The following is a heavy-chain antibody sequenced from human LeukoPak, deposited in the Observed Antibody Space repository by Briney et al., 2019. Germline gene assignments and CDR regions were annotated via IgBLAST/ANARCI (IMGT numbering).Heavy chain of an antibody. CDR1: GYTFTSNY. Sequence: GASVKVSCKAFGYTFTSNYMHWVRQAPGQGLEWMGIINPSGDRTSYAQKFQGRVTMTRDTTTSTVYMELSSLTSDDTAVYYCARVRRHLVATTTKGYFDYWGQGTLVTVSS. V-gene: IGHV1-46*01. J-gene: IGHJ4*02. D-gene: IGHD5-12*01. CDR2: INPSGDRT. CDR3: ARVRRHLVATTTKGYFDY.